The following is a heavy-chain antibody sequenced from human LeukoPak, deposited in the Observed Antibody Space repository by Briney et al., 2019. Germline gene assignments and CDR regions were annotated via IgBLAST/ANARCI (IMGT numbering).Heavy chain of an antibody. Sequence: GGSLRLSCAASGFTFSSYEMNWVRQAPGKGLEWVSYISSSGSTIYYADSVKGRFTISRDNAKNSLYLQMNSLRAEDTAVYYCARVGGSGSYNYYYYMDVWGKGTTVTISS. CDR2: ISSSGSTI. CDR1: GFTFSSYE. J-gene: IGHJ6*03. V-gene: IGHV3-48*03. CDR3: ARVGGSGSYNYYYYMDV. D-gene: IGHD3-10*01.